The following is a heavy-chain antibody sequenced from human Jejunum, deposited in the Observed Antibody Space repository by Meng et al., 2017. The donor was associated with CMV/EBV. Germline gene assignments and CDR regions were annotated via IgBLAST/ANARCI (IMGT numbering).Heavy chain of an antibody. CDR2: IYGDGDK. Sequence: QITLKESGPTLVKPTQTLTLTCTFSGFSVSTGGASVGWIRQPPGKALEWLSLIYGDGDKRYSPSLRSRLTITKDTSKNQVVLTMTNMDPVDTATYYCAKSYCSRGTCYSFYYWGQGTLVTVSS. J-gene: IGHJ4*02. CDR3: AKSYCSRGTCYSFYY. CDR1: GFSVSTGGAS. D-gene: IGHD2-15*01. V-gene: IGHV2-5*02.